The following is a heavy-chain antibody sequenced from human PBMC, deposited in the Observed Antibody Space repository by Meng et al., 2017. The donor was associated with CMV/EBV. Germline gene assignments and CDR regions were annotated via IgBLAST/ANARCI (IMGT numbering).Heavy chain of an antibody. CDR2: ISADNQNT. CDR1: RNFFTRHA. Sequence: ASVKVSCKAPRNFFTRHAITWVRQAPGQGLEWMGWISADNQNTNLIQKLQGRVTMTTDTSTSTAYMELRSLRSDDTAVYYCARDHYYDSSGYSDYWGQGTLVTVSS. V-gene: IGHV1-18*01. CDR3: ARDHYYDSSGYSDY. D-gene: IGHD3-22*01. J-gene: IGHJ4*02.